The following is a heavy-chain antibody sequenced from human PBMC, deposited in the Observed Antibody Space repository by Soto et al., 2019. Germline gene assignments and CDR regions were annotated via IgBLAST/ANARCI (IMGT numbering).Heavy chain of an antibody. CDR1: GGSISSGDYY. CDR2: IYYSGST. J-gene: IGHJ5*02. Sequence: PSETLSLTCTVSGGSISSGDYYWSWIRQPPGKGLEWIGYIYYSGSTHYNPSLKSRVTISVDTSKNQFSLKLSSVTAADTAVYYCARDPEYYYDSSQTWGQGTLVTVSS. V-gene: IGHV4-30-4*01. D-gene: IGHD3-22*01. CDR3: ARDPEYYYDSSQT.